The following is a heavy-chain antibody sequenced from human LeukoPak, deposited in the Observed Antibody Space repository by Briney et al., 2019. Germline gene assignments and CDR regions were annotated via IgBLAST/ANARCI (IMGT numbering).Heavy chain of an antibody. CDR2: IWYDGSNK. Sequence: PGGSLRLSCAASGFTFSSYGMHWVRQAPGKGLEWVAVIWYDGSNKYYADSVKGRFTISRDNSKNTLYLQMNSLRAEDTAMYYCGSSVVAAIDYWGQGTLVTVSS. J-gene: IGHJ4*02. D-gene: IGHD2-15*01. CDR3: GSSVVAAIDY. V-gene: IGHV3-33*01. CDR1: GFTFSSYG.